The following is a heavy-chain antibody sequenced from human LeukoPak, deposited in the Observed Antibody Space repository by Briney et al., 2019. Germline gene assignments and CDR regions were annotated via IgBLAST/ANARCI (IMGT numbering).Heavy chain of an antibody. CDR3: ARRSGIAVAGAFDY. CDR2: IVVGSGNT. Sequence: GASVKVSCKASGFTFTSSAMQWVRQARGQRREGIGWIVVGSGNTNYAQKFQERVTITSDMSTSTAYMDLSSLRSEDTAVYYCARRSGIAVAGAFDYWGQGTLVTVSS. J-gene: IGHJ4*02. D-gene: IGHD6-19*01. CDR1: GFTFTSSA. V-gene: IGHV1-58*02.